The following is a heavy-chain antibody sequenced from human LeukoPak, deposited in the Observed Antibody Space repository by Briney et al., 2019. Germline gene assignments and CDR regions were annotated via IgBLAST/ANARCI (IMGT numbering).Heavy chain of an antibody. Sequence: SETLSLTCAVYGGSFSGYYWSWIRQPPGKGLEWIGEINHSGSTNYNPSLKSRVTISVDTSKNQFSLKLSSVTAADTAVYYCARVAWYSSGWYPYYFDYWGQGTLVTVSS. CDR1: GGSFSGYY. D-gene: IGHD6-19*01. V-gene: IGHV4-34*01. J-gene: IGHJ4*02. CDR2: INHSGST. CDR3: ARVAWYSSGWYPYYFDY.